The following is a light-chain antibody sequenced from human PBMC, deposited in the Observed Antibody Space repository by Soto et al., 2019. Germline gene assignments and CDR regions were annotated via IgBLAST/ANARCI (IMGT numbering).Light chain of an antibody. Sequence: EIVLTQSPGTLSLSPGEKATLSCRASQSVGDTFLSWYQQKPDLAPRLLIYGVSNRATGIPDRFSGSGSGTDFILTISRLEPEDFALYYCGQFVSSPPRTFGQGTKVEIK. CDR2: GVS. CDR1: QSVGDTF. J-gene: IGKJ1*01. V-gene: IGKV3-20*01. CDR3: GQFVSSPPRT.